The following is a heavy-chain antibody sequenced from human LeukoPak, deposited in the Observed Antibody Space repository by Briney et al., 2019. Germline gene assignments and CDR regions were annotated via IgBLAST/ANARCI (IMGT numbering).Heavy chain of an antibody. J-gene: IGHJ6*02. CDR1: GYTFTGYY. CDR3: ASCMITFGGVIVTYGMDV. CDR2: INPNSGGT. V-gene: IGHV1-2*02. Sequence: ASVKVSCKASGYTFTGYYMHWVRQAPGQELEWMGWINPNSGGTNYAQKFQGRVTMTRDTSISTAYMELSRLRSDDTAVYYCASCMITFGGVIVTYGMDVWGQGTTVTVSS. D-gene: IGHD3-16*02.